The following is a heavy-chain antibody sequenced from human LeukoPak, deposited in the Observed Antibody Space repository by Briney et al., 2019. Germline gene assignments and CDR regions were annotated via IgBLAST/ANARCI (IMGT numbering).Heavy chain of an antibody. J-gene: IGHJ6*03. CDR1: GYSFTSYW. CDR2: IYPGDSDT. Sequence: GESLKISCKGSGYSFTSYWIGWVRQMPGKGLEWMGIIYPGDSDTRYSLSFQGQVAISADKSISTAYLQWSSLKASDTAMYYCARLRGYYYYYMDVWGKGTTVTVSS. V-gene: IGHV5-51*01. CDR3: ARLRGYYYYYMDV.